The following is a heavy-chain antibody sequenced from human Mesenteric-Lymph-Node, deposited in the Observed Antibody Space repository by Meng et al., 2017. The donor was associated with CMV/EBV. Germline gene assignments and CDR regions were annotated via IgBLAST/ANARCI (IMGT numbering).Heavy chain of an antibody. D-gene: IGHD3-10*01. CDR1: GGSISSGSW. CDR2: IYHSGST. V-gene: IGHV4-4*02. Sequence: SGGSISSGSWWSWVRQPPGKGLEWIGEIYHSGSTNYNPSLKSRVTISVDTSKNQFSLKLSSVTAADTALYYCARRGIVRGHSGFFDLWGRGTLVTVSS. CDR3: ARRGIVRGHSGFFDL. J-gene: IGHJ2*01.